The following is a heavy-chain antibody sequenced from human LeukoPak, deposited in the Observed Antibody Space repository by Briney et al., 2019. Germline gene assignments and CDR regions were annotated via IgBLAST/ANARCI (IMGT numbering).Heavy chain of an antibody. CDR3: KSGGAAPGNFDY. J-gene: IGHJ4*02. CDR1: GFTFTSYW. V-gene: IGHV3-7*01. Sequence: PGGSLRLSCAASGFTFTSYWMSWMRQAPGKGLQWVANIKHDGSEQYYVDSVKGRFTISRGNAKNSLYLQMNSLGVEDTAVYYCKSGGAAPGNFDYWGQGALVTVSS. CDR2: IKHDGSEQ. D-gene: IGHD6-13*01.